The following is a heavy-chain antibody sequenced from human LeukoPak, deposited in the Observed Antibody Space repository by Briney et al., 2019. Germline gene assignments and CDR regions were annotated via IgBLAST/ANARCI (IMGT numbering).Heavy chain of an antibody. CDR1: GFTFSSYA. D-gene: IGHD3-3*01. Sequence: GGSLRLSCAASGFTFSSYAMSWVRQAPGKGLEWVSAISGSGGSTYYADSVEGRFTISRDNSKNTLYLQMNSLRAEDTAVYYCAKRPDFWSGSPRFDPWGQGTLVTVSS. CDR3: AKRPDFWSGSPRFDP. V-gene: IGHV3-23*01. CDR2: ISGSGGST. J-gene: IGHJ5*02.